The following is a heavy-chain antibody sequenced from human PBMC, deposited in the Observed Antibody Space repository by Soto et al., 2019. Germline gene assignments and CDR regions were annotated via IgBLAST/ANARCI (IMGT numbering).Heavy chain of an antibody. V-gene: IGHV4-34*01. J-gene: IGHJ6*02. D-gene: IGHD3-10*01. Sequence: SETLSLTCAVYGGSFSGYYWSWIRQPPGKGLEWIGEINHSGSTNYNPSLKSRVTISVDTSKNQFSLKLSSVTAADTAVYYCARGVRGVIYYYYGMDVWGQGTTVTVSS. CDR2: INHSGST. CDR1: GGSFSGYY. CDR3: ARGVRGVIYYYYGMDV.